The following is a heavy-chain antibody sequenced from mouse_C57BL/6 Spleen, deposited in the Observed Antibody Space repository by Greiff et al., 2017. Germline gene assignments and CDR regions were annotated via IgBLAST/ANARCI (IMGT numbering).Heavy chain of an antibody. J-gene: IGHJ1*03. CDR3: AREERYRNYEGYFDV. CDR1: GYTFTSYW. V-gene: IGHV1-61*01. CDR2: IYPSDSDT. Sequence: QVQLQQPGAELVRPGSSVKLSCKASGYTFTSYWMDWVKQRPGQGLEWIGNIYPSDSDTHYNQKFKDKATLTVDKSSSTAYMQLSRLTSEDSAVDYCAREERYRNYEGYFDVWGTGTTVTVSS. D-gene: IGHD2-5*01.